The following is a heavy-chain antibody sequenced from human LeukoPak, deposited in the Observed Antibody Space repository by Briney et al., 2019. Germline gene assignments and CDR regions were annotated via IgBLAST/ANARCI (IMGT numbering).Heavy chain of an antibody. CDR3: ARDYSSSWPRRYFDY. CDR1: GYTFTSYY. V-gene: IGHV1-46*01. CDR2: INPSGDIT. J-gene: IGHJ4*02. Sequence: ASVKVSCKASGYTFTSYYIHWVRQAPGQGLEWMGIINPSGDITSYAQKFQGRVTMTRGTSTSTVYMELSSLRSEDTAVYYCARDYSSSWPRRYFDYWGQGTLVTVSS. D-gene: IGHD6-13*01.